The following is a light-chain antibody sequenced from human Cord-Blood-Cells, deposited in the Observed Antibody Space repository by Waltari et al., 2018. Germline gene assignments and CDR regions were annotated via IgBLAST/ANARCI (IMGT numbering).Light chain of an antibody. CDR1: SSNIGSNY. V-gene: IGLV1-47*01. J-gene: IGLJ3*02. CDR2: RNT. Sequence: QSVLTQPPSASGTPGQRVTISCSGSSSNIGSNYVYWYQQLPGTDPKLLIYRNTPRPSGVPDRFSGSKSGPSASLAISGLRSEDEADYYCAAWDDSLSGWVFGGGTKLTVL. CDR3: AAWDDSLSGWV.